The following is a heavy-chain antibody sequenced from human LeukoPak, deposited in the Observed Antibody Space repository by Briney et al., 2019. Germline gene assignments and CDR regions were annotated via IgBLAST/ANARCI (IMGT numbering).Heavy chain of an antibody. Sequence: PSETLSLTCTVSGGSISSYYWSWIRQPPGKGLEWIGYIYYSGSTNYNPSLKSRVTISVDTSKNQFSLKLSSVTAADTAVYYCARVGDRGVIVQYGWFDPWGQGTLVTVSS. J-gene: IGHJ5*02. CDR1: GGSISSYY. CDR2: IYYSGST. CDR3: ARVGDRGVIVQYGWFDP. D-gene: IGHD3-10*01. V-gene: IGHV4-59*01.